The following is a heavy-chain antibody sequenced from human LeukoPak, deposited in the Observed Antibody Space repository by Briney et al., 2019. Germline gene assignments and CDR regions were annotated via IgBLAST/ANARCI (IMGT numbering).Heavy chain of an antibody. CDR3: ARGEDDFDY. Sequence: PGGSLRLSCAASGFTFSSYAMSWVRQAPGKGLEWVANIKQDGSEKYYVDSVKGRFTISRDNAKNSLYLQMNSLRAEDTAVYYCARGEDDFDYWGQGTLVTVSS. D-gene: IGHD1-26*01. V-gene: IGHV3-7*01. CDR1: GFTFSSYA. CDR2: IKQDGSEK. J-gene: IGHJ4*02.